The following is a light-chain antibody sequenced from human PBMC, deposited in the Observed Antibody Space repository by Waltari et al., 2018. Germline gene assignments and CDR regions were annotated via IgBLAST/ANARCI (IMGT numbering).Light chain of an antibody. V-gene: IGKV3-20*01. CDR1: QSISSSY. CDR2: GTS. Sequence: EIVLTQSPGTLSLSPGERATLSCRTSQSISSSYLAWYQQIPGQAPRLLIYGTSYRATGIPDRFSGSGSGTDFTLTITRLEPEDFAVYYCQQYVSSQLTFGGGTKVEIK. J-gene: IGKJ4*01. CDR3: QQYVSSQLT.